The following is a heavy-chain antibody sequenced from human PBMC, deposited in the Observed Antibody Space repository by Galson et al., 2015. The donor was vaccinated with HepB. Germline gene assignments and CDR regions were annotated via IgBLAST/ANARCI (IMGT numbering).Heavy chain of an antibody. D-gene: IGHD3-10*01. J-gene: IGHJ4*02. CDR3: AKDVRGVPGVPGAMYYFYY. Sequence: SLRLSCAASGFIFSSRGMHWVRQAPGKGLEWVAVISYDGSNKYYADSVKGRFTISRDNSKNTLYLQMNSLRAEDTAVYYCAKDVRGVPGVPGAMYYFYYWGQGTLATVSS. CDR1: GFIFSSRG. CDR2: ISYDGSNK. V-gene: IGHV3-30*18.